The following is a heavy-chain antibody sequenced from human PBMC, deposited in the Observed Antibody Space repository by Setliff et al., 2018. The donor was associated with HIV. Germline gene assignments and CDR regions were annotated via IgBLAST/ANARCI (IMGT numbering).Heavy chain of an antibody. CDR3: ARYDGYKVSFDN. D-gene: IGHD5-18*01. Sequence: PSETLSLTCGVYGGSLSDYYWNWIRQPPGKGLKWIAEINHSGSTNYNPSLKSRATISVDTSQNQLSLKLSSVTAADTAMYYCARYDGYKVSFDNWGPGTLVTSPQ. CDR2: INHSGST. CDR1: GGSLSDYY. J-gene: IGHJ4*02. V-gene: IGHV4-34*01.